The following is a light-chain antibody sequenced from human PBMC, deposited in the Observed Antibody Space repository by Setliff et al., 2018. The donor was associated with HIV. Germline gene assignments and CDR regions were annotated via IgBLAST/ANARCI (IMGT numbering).Light chain of an antibody. CDR3: CSYAGSRTYV. V-gene: IGLV2-23*02. CDR1: SSDVGSYNL. Sequence: QSALTQPASVSGSPGQSITISCTGTSSDVGSYNLVSWYQQHPGKAPKLMIYEVSKRPSGVSNRFSGSKSGNTASLTISGLQPEDEGDYYCCSYAGSRTYVFGTGTKVTVL. CDR2: EVS. J-gene: IGLJ1*01.